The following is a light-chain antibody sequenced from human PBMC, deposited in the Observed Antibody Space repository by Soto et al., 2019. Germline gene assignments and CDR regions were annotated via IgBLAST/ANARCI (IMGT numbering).Light chain of an antibody. CDR2: DAS. Sequence: DIQMTQSPSSLSASVGDRVTITCRASQGISKYLAWYQQKPGKVPKLLIYDASTLHSGVPSRFSGSGSGTDFTLTISSLQPEDVETYYCQKYNGAPWTFGQGTKVDIK. CDR3: QKYNGAPWT. V-gene: IGKV1-27*01. J-gene: IGKJ1*01. CDR1: QGISKY.